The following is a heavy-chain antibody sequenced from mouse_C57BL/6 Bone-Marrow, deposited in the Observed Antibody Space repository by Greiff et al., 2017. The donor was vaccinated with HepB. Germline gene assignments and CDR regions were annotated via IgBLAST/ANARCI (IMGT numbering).Heavy chain of an antibody. CDR1: GYTFTSYG. CDR2: IYPRSGNT. CDR3: ARRTAQVPFDY. V-gene: IGHV1-81*01. D-gene: IGHD3-2*02. Sequence: VKLMESGAELARPGASVKLSCKASGYTFTSYGISWVKQRTGQGLEWIGEIYPRSGNTYYNEKFKGKATLTADKSSSTAYMELRSLTSEDSAVYFCARRTAQVPFDYWGQGTTLTVYS. J-gene: IGHJ2*01.